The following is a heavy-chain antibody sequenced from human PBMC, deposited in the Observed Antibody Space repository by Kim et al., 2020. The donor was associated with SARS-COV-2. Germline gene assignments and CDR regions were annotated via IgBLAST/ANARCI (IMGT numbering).Heavy chain of an antibody. CDR3: ARDGRYSGSYTEY. V-gene: IGHV3-33*01. Sequence: GGSLRLSCAASGFTFSSYGMHWVRQAPGKGLEWVAVIWYDGSNKYYADSVKGRFTISRDNSKNTLYLQMNSLGAEDTAVYYCARDGRYSGSYTEYWGQGTLVTVSS. CDR2: IWYDGSNK. J-gene: IGHJ4*02. D-gene: IGHD1-26*01. CDR1: GFTFSSYG.